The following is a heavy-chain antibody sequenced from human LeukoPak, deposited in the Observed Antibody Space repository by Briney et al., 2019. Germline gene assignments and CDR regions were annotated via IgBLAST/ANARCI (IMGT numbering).Heavy chain of an antibody. CDR3: ARMVGGLGIVDY. CDR1: GGSFSGYY. CDR2: INHSGST. J-gene: IGHJ4*02. V-gene: IGHV4-34*01. Sequence: PSETLSLTCAVYGGSFSGYYWSWIRQPPGKGLEWIGEINHSGSTNYNPSLKSRVTISVDTSKNQFSLKLSSVTAADTAVYYCARMVGGLGIVDYWGQGTLVTVSS. D-gene: IGHD7-27*01.